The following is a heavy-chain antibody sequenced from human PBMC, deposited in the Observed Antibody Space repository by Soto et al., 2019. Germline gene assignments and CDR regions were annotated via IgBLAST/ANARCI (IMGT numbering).Heavy chain of an antibody. D-gene: IGHD3-9*01. V-gene: IGHV1-18*01. CDR3: ARDQDPYYDIFTGDTSPPDDGFEI. J-gene: IGHJ3*02. CDR1: GYTFTSYG. CDR2: ISAHNGDT. Sequence: ASVKVSCKASGYTFTSYGISWVRQAPGQGLEWMGWISAHNGDTNYAQKFQGRLTVTTDTSTSTAYMELRSLRSDDTAVYLCARDQDPYYDIFTGDTSPPDDGFEIWGQGPMLTVSS.